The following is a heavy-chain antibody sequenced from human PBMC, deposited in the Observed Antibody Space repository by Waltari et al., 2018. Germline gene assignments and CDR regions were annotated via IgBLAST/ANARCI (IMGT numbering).Heavy chain of an antibody. Sequence: QVQLQESGPGLVKPSQTLSLPCTVSGVSTSSGDYYWTWVRQCPGKGLEWIGYSYYSGTAYYNPSLKSRLTISVDTSKNEFSLKLTSVTAADTAVYYCAREGGRYYDVFDIWGQGTMVTVSS. V-gene: IGHV4-31*03. D-gene: IGHD3-10*01. CDR1: GVSTSSGDYY. CDR2: SYYSGTA. CDR3: AREGGRYYDVFDI. J-gene: IGHJ3*02.